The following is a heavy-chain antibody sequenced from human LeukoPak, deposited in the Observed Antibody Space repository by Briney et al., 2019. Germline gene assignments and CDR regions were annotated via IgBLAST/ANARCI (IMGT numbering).Heavy chain of an antibody. D-gene: IGHD3-10*01. J-gene: IGHJ4*02. CDR1: GFTVSGNY. V-gene: IGHV3-66*01. CDR2: IHRGGNT. CDR3: ARDPGYGLGVDYGDY. Sequence: PGGSLRLSCAASGFTVSGNYMSWARQAPGKGLEWLSVIHRGGNTYYADSVKGRFTISRDSSKNTVFLQMDSLRAEDTAVYYCARDPGYGLGVDYGDYWGQGTLVTVPS.